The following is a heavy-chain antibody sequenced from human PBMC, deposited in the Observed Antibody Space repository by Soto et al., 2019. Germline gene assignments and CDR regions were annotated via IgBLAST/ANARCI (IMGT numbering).Heavy chain of an antibody. J-gene: IGHJ5*02. CDR1: GASISRGDYY. D-gene: IGHD5-12*01. CDR2: IYYSGST. V-gene: IGHV4-30-4*01. Sequence: PSETLSLTCTVSGASISRGDYYWSWIRQPPGKGLERIGYIYYSGSTYYNPSLKSRVTISVDTSKNQFSLKLSSVTAADTAVYYCARVANIGTGDWFDPWGQGTLVTVSS. CDR3: ARVANIGTGDWFDP.